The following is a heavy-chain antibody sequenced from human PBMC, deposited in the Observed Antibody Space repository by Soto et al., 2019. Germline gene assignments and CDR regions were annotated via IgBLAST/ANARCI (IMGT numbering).Heavy chain of an antibody. CDR3: ARDDCSGGSCYGEYFQH. CDR1: GGTFSSYT. CDR2: IIPILGIA. D-gene: IGHD2-15*01. J-gene: IGHJ1*01. Sequence: QVQLVQSGAEVKKPGSSVKVSCKASGGTFSSYTISWVRQAPGQGLEWMGRIIPILGIANYAQKFQGRVTITADKSTSTDYLELSSLRSEDTAVYYCARDDCSGGSCYGEYFQHWGQGTLVTGSS. V-gene: IGHV1-69*08.